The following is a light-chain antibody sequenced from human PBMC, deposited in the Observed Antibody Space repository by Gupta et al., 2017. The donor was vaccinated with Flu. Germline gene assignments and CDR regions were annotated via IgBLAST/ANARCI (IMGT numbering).Light chain of an antibody. CDR1: QSVSSR. CDR3: QQDDGLNT. V-gene: IGKV3-15*01. J-gene: IGKJ4*01. CDR2: DAS. Sequence: FPADMSVSEGERATRACRDSQSVSSRLEWEQQKPGQAPRLIIYDASNTAMGSTNRFSGSGDGKEFTRTSSRGQYEDCEVYYWQQDDGLNTFGGGTTVGIK.